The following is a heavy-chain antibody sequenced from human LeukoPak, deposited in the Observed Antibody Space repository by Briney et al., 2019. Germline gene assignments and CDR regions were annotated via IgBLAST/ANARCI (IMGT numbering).Heavy chain of an antibody. V-gene: IGHV3-23*01. CDR2: ISDSADRT. J-gene: IGHJ4*02. CDR1: GFTFSSYA. Sequence: PGGSLRLSCAASGFTFSSYAMSWVRQAPGKGLEWVPGISDSADRTYYADSVKGRFTISRDNSKNILYLQMNSLRVEDTAVYYCAKDRIPDGYYSIDSWGQGTLVTVSS. CDR3: AKDRIPDGYYSIDS. D-gene: IGHD3-3*01.